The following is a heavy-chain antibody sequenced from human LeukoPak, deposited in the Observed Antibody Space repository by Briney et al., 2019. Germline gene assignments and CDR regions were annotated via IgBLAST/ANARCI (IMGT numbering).Heavy chain of an antibody. V-gene: IGHV3-30*04. CDR3: ARDLELSAVYYFDS. CDR2: ISSGSEK. CDR1: GFTFSIFP. J-gene: IGHJ4*02. D-gene: IGHD3-3*01. Sequence: PGRSLRLSCEASGFTFSIFPMHWVRQAPGKGLEWVALISSGSEKYYADSVKGRSTISRDNSKNMLYLQMNSLRADDTAVYYCARDLELSAVYYFDSWGQGTLVIVSS.